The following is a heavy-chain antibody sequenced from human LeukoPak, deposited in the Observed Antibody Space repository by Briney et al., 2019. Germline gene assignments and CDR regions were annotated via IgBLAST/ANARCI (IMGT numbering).Heavy chain of an antibody. V-gene: IGHV1-69*13. J-gene: IGHJ4*02. CDR3: AAFLIAAAGTFDY. CDR2: IIPIFGTA. Sequence: SVKVSCKASGGTFSSYAISWVRQAPGQGLEWMGGIIPIFGTANYAQKFQGKVTITADESTSTAYMELSSLRSEDTAVYYCAAFLIAAAGTFDYWGQGTLVTVSS. CDR1: GGTFSSYA. D-gene: IGHD6-13*01.